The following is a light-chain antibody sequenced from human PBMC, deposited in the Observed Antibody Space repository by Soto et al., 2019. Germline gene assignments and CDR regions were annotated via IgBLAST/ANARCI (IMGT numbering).Light chain of an antibody. V-gene: IGKV1-8*01. Sequence: ALRMTQSPSSFSASTGDRVTITCRASQGISSYLAWYQQKPGKAPKLLIYAASTLQSGVPSRFSGSGSGTDFTLTISCLQSEDFATYYGQQYYSYPWTFGQGTKVEIK. J-gene: IGKJ1*01. CDR1: QGISSY. CDR2: AAS. CDR3: QQYYSYPWT.